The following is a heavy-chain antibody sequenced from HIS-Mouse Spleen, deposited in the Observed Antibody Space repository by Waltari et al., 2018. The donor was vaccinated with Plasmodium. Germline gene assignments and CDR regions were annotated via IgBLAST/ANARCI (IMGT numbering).Heavy chain of an antibody. Sequence: QLQLQESGPGLVKPSETLSLTCTVPGGSISSSSYSWGWIRQPPGKGLEWIGSIYYSGRTYYNPSLKSRVTISVDTSKNQFSLKLSSVTAADTAVYYCARVGRGYSGYDSVVVGYWGQGTLVTVSS. V-gene: IGHV4-39*07. CDR1: GGSISSSSYS. D-gene: IGHD5-12*01. J-gene: IGHJ4*02. CDR2: IYYSGRT. CDR3: ARVGRGYSGYDSVVVGY.